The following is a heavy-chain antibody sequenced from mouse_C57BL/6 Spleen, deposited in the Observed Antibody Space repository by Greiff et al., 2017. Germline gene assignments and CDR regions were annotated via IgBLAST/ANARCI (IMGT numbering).Heavy chain of an antibody. V-gene: IGHV1-18*01. CDR2: INPNNGGT. D-gene: IGHD1-1*01. Sequence: EVQLQQSGPELVKPGASVKIPCKASGYTFTDYNMDWVKQSHGKSLEWIGDINPNNGGTIYNQKFKGKATLTVDKSSSTAYMELRSLTSEDTAVYYCERRGYGSSYGWYFDVWGTGTTVTVSS. J-gene: IGHJ1*03. CDR1: GYTFTDYN. CDR3: ERRGYGSSYGWYFDV.